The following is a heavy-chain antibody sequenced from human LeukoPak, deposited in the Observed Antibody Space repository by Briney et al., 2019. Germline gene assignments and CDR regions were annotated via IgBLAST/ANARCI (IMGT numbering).Heavy chain of an antibody. Sequence: ASVKVSCKASGYTFTSYGISWVRQAPGQGLEWMGWISAYNGNTNYAQKLQGRVTMTTDTSTSTAYMELRSLRSDDTAVYYCVSSLYYYGSGSTGPFDYWGQGTLVTVSS. D-gene: IGHD3-10*01. CDR1: GYTFTSYG. V-gene: IGHV1-18*01. J-gene: IGHJ4*02. CDR2: ISAYNGNT. CDR3: VSSLYYYGSGSTGPFDY.